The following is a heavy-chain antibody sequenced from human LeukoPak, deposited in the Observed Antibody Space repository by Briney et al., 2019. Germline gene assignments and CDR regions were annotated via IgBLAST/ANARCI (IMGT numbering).Heavy chain of an antibody. J-gene: IGHJ6*03. CDR3: AKGDDYYYYYMDV. Sequence: GGSLRLSCAASGCTFRRYAMSWVRQAPGRGLEWVSAISGSDGSTYYADSVKGRFTISRDNSKNTLYQQMNSLRAEDKAVYYCAKGDDYYYYYMDVWGKGTTVTVSS. CDR2: ISGSDGST. V-gene: IGHV3-23*01. CDR1: GCTFRRYA.